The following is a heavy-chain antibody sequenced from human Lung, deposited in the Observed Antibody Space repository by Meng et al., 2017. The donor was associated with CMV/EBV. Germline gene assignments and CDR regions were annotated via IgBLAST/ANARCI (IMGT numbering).Heavy chain of an antibody. CDR2: ISAYNGNT. Sequence: ASVKVSXKASGYTFNAYAFSWVRQAPRQGLEWMGWISAYNGNTNYAQKVQGRVTITTDTSTSTAYMELRSLRSEDPAVYYGGRSDMVRGVVVLDYWGQGTXVTVSS. CDR1: GYTFNAYA. CDR3: GRSDMVRGVVVLDY. V-gene: IGHV1-18*01. D-gene: IGHD3-10*01. J-gene: IGHJ4*02.